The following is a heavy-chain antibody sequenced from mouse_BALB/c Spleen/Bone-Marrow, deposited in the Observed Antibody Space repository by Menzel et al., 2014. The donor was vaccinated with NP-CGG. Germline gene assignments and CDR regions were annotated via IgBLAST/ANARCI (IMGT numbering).Heavy chain of an antibody. CDR3: ANYYYGSSLFAY. D-gene: IGHD1-1*01. V-gene: IGHV14-3*02. J-gene: IGHJ3*01. CDR2: IDPANGNT. CDR1: GFNIKDTY. Sequence: EVQLQESGAELVKPGASVKLSCTASGFNIKDTYMHWVKQRPEQGLEWIGRIDPANGNTKYDPKFQGKATIPADAYSNAACLQLSSLTYEDTAVYYCANYYYGSSLFAYWGQGTLVTVSA.